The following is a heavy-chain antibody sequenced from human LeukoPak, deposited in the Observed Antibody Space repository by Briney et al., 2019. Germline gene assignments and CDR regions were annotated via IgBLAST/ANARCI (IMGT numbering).Heavy chain of an antibody. CDR2: SITIFGTA. Sequence: ASVKVSRKASGGTFTSYAINWVRLPPGQGLEWMGGSITIFGTANNPRKFQDRLTITADESTSTDYMELSSLRLEDTAVYYCASPQEYSPYYYYGMDVWGKGTTVTVSS. CDR1: GGTFTSYA. CDR3: ASPQEYSPYYYYGMDV. D-gene: IGHD2/OR15-2a*01. J-gene: IGHJ6*04. V-gene: IGHV1-69*01.